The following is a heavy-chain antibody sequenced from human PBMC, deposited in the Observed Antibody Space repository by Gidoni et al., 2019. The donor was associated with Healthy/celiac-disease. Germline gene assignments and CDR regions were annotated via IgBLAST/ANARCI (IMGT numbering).Heavy chain of an antibody. CDR2: TWYDGSNK. D-gene: IGHD6-6*01. CDR1: GFTFSSYG. V-gene: IGHV3-33*08. CDR3: ARDSIAARYYYYYMDV. Sequence: QVQLVESGGGVVQTGRSLRLSCAASGFTFSSYGMNWVRQAPGKGLEWVAVTWYDGSNKYYADSGKGRFTISRDNSKNTLYLQMNSLRAEDTAVYSCARDSIAARYYYYYMDVWGKGTTVTVSS. J-gene: IGHJ6*03.